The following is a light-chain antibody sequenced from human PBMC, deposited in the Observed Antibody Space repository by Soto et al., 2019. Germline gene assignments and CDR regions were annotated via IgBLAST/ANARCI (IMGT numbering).Light chain of an antibody. CDR3: QQFNNWPRT. V-gene: IGKV3-20*01. Sequence: EIVLTQSPVTLSLIPGEGATLSCRASQSVRSGSLAWYQQKPGQAPRLLIYGASSRATDIPDRFSGSGYGTEFTLTISSLQSEDFAVYYCQQFNNWPRTFGQGTQLDIK. CDR1: QSVRSGS. CDR2: GAS. J-gene: IGKJ1*01.